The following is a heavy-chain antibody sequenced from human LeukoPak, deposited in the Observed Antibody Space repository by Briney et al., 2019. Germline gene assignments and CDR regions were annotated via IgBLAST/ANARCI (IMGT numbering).Heavy chain of an antibody. J-gene: IGHJ4*02. V-gene: IGHV3-33*01. CDR3: ARDREQIYYDFWSGYFY. Sequence: QSGRSLRLSCAASGFTFTSYGMHWVRQAPGKGLEWVAIIWYDGSNKYYADSVKGRFTISRDNSKNTLYLQMSSLRAEDTAVYYCARDREQIYYDFWSGYFYWGQGTLVTVSS. D-gene: IGHD3-3*01. CDR2: IWYDGSNK. CDR1: GFTFTSYG.